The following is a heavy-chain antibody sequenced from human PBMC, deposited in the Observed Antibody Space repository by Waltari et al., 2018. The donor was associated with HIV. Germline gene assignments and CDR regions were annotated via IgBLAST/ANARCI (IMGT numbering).Heavy chain of an antibody. CDR1: GGPISTYNW. CDR2: IYHPGST. J-gene: IGHJ5*02. V-gene: IGHV4-4*02. CDR3: VRVVSDGNGSSWLDP. D-gene: IGHD2-21*01. Sequence: QVQLQESGPGQVEPSETLSLTCAVSGGPISTYNWWSWVRQSPGEGLGWIGEIYHPGSTEYNKSLRSRVTILLEKSKNQCSRELRAVTAADTAVYDCVRVVSDGNGSSWLDPWGQGTQVTVSS.